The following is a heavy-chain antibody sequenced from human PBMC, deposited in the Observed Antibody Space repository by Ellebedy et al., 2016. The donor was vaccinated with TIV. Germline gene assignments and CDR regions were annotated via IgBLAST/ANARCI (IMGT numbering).Heavy chain of an antibody. D-gene: IGHD3-22*01. CDR1: GFIFSSYW. J-gene: IGHJ4*02. CDR3: ARSGNYYDSSGYSY. Sequence: PGGSLRLSCAASGFIFSSYWMHWVRQAPGKGLTWVSRSDSDGSNTGYADIVKGRFTIARDNAKNTLYLQMNSLRAEDTAVYYCARSGNYYDSSGYSYWGQGTLVTVSS. V-gene: IGHV3-74*01. CDR2: SDSDGSNT.